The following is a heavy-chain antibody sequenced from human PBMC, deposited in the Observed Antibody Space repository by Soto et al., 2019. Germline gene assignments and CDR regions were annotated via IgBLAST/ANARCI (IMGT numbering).Heavy chain of an antibody. V-gene: IGHV3-30*18. CDR3: AKDWGHGDYVFDN. Sequence: QVQLVESGGGVVQPGRSLRLSCAASGFSFNTFGIHWVRQAPGKGLEWVALISDDGRNKYFADSVKGRFIISRDNSINTLYLQMNSLRAEDTAVYYCAKDWGHGDYVFDNWGQGTLVIVSS. J-gene: IGHJ4*02. CDR1: GFSFNTFG. CDR2: ISDDGRNK. D-gene: IGHD4-17*01.